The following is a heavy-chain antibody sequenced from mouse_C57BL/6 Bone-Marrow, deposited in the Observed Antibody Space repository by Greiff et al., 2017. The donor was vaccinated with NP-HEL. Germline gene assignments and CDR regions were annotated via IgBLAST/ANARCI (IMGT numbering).Heavy chain of an antibody. Sequence: EVKLVESGGGLVKPGGSLKLSCAASGFTFSDYGMHWVRQAPEKGLEWVAYISTGSGTIYYADTVKGRFTLSRDNATNTMFLQMTSLRSEDTAMYYCAASGPYAMDYWGQGTSVTAAS. CDR1: GFTFSDYG. CDR3: AASGPYAMDY. D-gene: IGHD1-3*01. CDR2: ISTGSGTI. J-gene: IGHJ4*01. V-gene: IGHV5-17*01.